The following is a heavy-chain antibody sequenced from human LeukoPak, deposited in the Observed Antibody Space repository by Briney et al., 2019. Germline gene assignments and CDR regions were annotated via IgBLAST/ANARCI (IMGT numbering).Heavy chain of an antibody. V-gene: IGHV3-21*01. D-gene: IGHD3-3*01. J-gene: IGHJ4*02. CDR1: GFTFSNAW. CDR3: ASDFSIQGY. CDR2: ISSSSSYI. Sequence: GGSLRLSCAASGFTFSNAWMTWVRQAPGKGLEWVSSISSSSSYIYYADSVKGRFTISRDNAKNSLYLQMNSLRAEDAAVYYCASDFSIQGYWGQGTLVTVSS.